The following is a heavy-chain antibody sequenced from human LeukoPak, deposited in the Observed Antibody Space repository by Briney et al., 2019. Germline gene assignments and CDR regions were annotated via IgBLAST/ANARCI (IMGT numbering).Heavy chain of an antibody. CDR3: ARQTDYDYSNYHFDY. CDR1: GYTFTSYA. D-gene: IGHD4-11*01. CDR2: LIPILGIA. J-gene: IGHJ4*02. V-gene: IGHV1-69*04. Sequence: ASVKVSCKASGYTFTSYAISWVRQAPRQGLEWMGRLIPILGIANYAQKFQGRVTITADKSTSTAYMELSSLRSEDTAVYYCARQTDYDYSNYHFDYWGQGTLVTVSS.